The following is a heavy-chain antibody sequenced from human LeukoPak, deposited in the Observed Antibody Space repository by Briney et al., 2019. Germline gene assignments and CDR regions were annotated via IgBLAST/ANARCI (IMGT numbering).Heavy chain of an antibody. D-gene: IGHD2-21*02. J-gene: IGHJ3*02. CDR2: INHSGST. V-gene: IGHV4-34*01. Sequence: SETLSLTCAVYGGSFSGYYWSWIRQPPGKGLEWIGEINHSGSTNYNPSLKSRVTISVDTSKNQFSLKLSSVTAADTAVYYCARVQVVVTAHDAFDIWGQGTMVTVSS. CDR1: GGSFSGYY. CDR3: ARVQVVVTAHDAFDI.